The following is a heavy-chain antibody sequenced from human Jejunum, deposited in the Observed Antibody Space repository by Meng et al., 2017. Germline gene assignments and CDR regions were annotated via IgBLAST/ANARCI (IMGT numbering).Heavy chain of an antibody. J-gene: IGHJ4*02. CDR2: ISHSGST. CDR1: GGSLKDFD. D-gene: IGHD4-17*01. CDR3: ARALGAYGDSGFAY. Sequence: VWLQQWGAGLLKPSETLSLTCAVSGGSLKDFDWNWIRQPPGKGLEWIGEISHSGSTNYTPSLKSRVTISVDRSQNQLSLKLTSVSGTDTAVYFCARALGAYGDSGFAYWGQGALVTVSS. V-gene: IGHV4-34*01.